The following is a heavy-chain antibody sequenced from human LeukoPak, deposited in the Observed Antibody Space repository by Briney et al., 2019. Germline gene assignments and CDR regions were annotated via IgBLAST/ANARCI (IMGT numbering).Heavy chain of an antibody. J-gene: IGHJ3*02. CDR3: ARDRVGGNRRDDSSI. V-gene: IGHV4-34*01. Sequence: SETLSLTCAVHGGSLYGYVWMWIRQPPGKGLEWIGEIHDSGTTYYSLSVRSRVTISIDTSKNQFSLNLSSVTAADTAVYYCARDRVGGNRRDDSSIWAQGTMVTVSS. CDR2: IHDSGTT. CDR1: GGSLYGYV. D-gene: IGHD1/OR15-1a*01.